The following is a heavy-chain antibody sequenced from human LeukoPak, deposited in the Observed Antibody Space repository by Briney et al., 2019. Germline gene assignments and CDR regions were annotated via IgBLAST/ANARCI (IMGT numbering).Heavy chain of an antibody. CDR1: GFTFSRYG. V-gene: IGHV3-30*18. J-gene: IGHJ6*02. CDR3: AKDTCSGGSCYYYYGMDV. Sequence: GGSLRLSCAASGFTFSRYGIHWVRQAPGKGLEWVAVISHDGSNNYYADSVKGRFTISRDNSKNTLFLQMISLRAEDTAVYYCAKDTCSGGSCYYYYGMDVWGQGTTVTVSS. CDR2: ISHDGSNN. D-gene: IGHD2-15*01.